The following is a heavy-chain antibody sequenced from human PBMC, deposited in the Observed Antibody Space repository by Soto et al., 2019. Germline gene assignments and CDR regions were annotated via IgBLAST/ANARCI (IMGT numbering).Heavy chain of an antibody. V-gene: IGHV4-30-4*01. CDR2: IYYSGST. J-gene: IGHJ4*02. CDR1: GGSISSGDYY. CDR3: ARDTAARPSTFDY. D-gene: IGHD6-6*01. Sequence: PSETLSLTCTVSGGSISSGDYYWSWIRQPPGKGLEWIGYIYYSGSTYYNPSLKSRVTISVDTSKNQFSLKLSSVTAADTAVYYCARDTAARPSTFDYWGQGTLVTVSS.